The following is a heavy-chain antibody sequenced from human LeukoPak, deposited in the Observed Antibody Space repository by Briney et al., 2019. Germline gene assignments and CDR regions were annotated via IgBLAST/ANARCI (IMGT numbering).Heavy chain of an antibody. Sequence: SETLSLTCTVSGGSISNYYWSWIRQPAGKGLEWIGRIYTSGSTNYNPSLKSRVTMSVDTSKNQFSLRLDSVTAADTAVYYCARDVRRSSSSSNSYHYYMDVWGKGTTVTVSS. J-gene: IGHJ6*03. CDR1: GGSISNYY. CDR2: IYTSGST. CDR3: ARDVRRSSSSSNSYHYYMDV. D-gene: IGHD6-6*01. V-gene: IGHV4-4*07.